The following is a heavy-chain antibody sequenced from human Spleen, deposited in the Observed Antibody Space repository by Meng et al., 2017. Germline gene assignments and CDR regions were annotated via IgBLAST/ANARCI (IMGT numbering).Heavy chain of an antibody. V-gene: IGHV7-4-1*02. J-gene: IGHJ5*02. CDR2: INTNTGNP. CDR3: ARCYYDFWSGYYLPANWFDP. CDR1: GYTFTSYG. D-gene: IGHD3-3*01. Sequence: ASVKVFCKASGYTFTSYGISWVRQAPGQGLEWMGWINTNTGNPTYGQGFTGRFVFSLGTSVSTAYLQISSLKAEDTAVYYCARCYYDFWSGYYLPANWFDPWGQGTLVTVSS.